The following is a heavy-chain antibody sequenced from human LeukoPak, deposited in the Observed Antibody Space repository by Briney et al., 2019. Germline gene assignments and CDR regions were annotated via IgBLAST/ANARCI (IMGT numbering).Heavy chain of an antibody. J-gene: IGHJ5*02. CDR3: VRSPKGTAVTANWFDP. CDR2: IYYNGHT. V-gene: IGHV4-39*07. CDR1: GVSISGASIRGTTYY. D-gene: IGHD6-19*01. Sequence: SETLSLTCTISGVSISGASIRGTTYYWGCVRQPPGNGLEWIGSIYYNGHTFFNPSLKSRVTMSLDTSRNQVSLKLSSVTAADTAVYYCVRSPKGTAVTANWFDPWGQGTLVTVSS.